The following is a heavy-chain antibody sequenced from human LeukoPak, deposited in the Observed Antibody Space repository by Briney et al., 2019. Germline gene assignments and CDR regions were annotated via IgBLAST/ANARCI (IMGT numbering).Heavy chain of an antibody. CDR2: ISGSGGST. CDR1: GFTFSSCA. Sequence: GGSLRLSCAASGFTFSSCAMSWVRQAPGKGLEWVSAISGSGGSTYYADSVKGRFTISRDNAKKSLYLQMNSLRAEDTAVYYCARGTLNIPGEHGAFDYWGQGTLVTVSS. D-gene: IGHD1-14*01. V-gene: IGHV3-23*01. CDR3: ARGTLNIPGEHGAFDY. J-gene: IGHJ4*02.